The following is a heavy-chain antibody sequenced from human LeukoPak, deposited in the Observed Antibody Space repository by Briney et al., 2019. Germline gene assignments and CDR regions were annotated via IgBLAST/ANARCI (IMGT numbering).Heavy chain of an antibody. CDR3: AIIPRAAAGPSARSPFHY. J-gene: IGHJ4*02. Sequence: GGSLRLSCEVSGFTFSSYWMNWVRQAPGKGLEWVANIKQDGSDKYYVDSVKGRFSISRDNAKNSLYLQMNSLRAEDTAVYYCAIIPRAAAGPSARSPFHYWGQGTLVTVSS. CDR1: GFTFSSYW. CDR2: IKQDGSDK. D-gene: IGHD6-13*01. V-gene: IGHV3-7*01.